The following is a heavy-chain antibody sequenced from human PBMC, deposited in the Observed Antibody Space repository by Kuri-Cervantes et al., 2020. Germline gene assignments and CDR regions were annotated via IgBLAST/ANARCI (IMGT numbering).Heavy chain of an antibody. V-gene: IGHV3-23*01. CDR3: TKEGTYSGYGNKGAFDI. CDR1: GFTFSSYA. Sequence: GGSLRLSCAASGFTFSSYAMSWVRQAPGKGLEWVSAISGSGGSTYYADSVKGRFTISRDNSKNTLYLQMNSLRAEDTAVYYCTKEGTYSGYGNKGAFDIRGQGTMVTVSS. D-gene: IGHD5-12*01. CDR2: ISGSGGST. J-gene: IGHJ3*02.